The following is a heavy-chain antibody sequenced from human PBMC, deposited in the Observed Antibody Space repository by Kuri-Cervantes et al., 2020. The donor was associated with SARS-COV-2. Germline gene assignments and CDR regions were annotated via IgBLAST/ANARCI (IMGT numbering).Heavy chain of an antibody. CDR1: GFTFSSYS. CDR3: ARAPTVTTSYYGMDV. Sequence: GGSLRLSCAASGFTFSSYSMNWVRQAPGKGLEWVSYISSSSSTIYYADSVKGRFTISRDNAKNSLYLQMNSLRDEDTAVYYCARAPTVTTSYYGMDVWGQGTTVTVSS. V-gene: IGHV3-48*02. D-gene: IGHD4-17*01. J-gene: IGHJ6*02. CDR2: ISSSSSTI.